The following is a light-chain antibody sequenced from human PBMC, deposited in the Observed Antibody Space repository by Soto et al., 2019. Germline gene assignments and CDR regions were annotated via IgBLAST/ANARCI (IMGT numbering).Light chain of an antibody. CDR1: QSLPYSNGYNY. Sequence: DLVMTQSPLSLPVTPGEPASISCRSSQSLPYSNGYNYLDWYLQKPGQSPQLLIYLGSNRASGVPDRFSGSGSGTDFTLKISRVEAEDVGIYYCMQALQVPHTFGQGTKLEIK. CDR3: MQALQVPHT. J-gene: IGKJ2*01. V-gene: IGKV2-28*01. CDR2: LGS.